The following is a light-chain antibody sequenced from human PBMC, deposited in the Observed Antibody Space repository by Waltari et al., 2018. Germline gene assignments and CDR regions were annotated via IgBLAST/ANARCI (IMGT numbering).Light chain of an antibody. CDR2: DAS. CDR1: QSVRSS. J-gene: IGKJ3*01. CDR3: QHRGHWPPDAT. V-gene: IGKV3-11*01. Sequence: EIVLTQSPATLSLSPGERATLSCRASQSVRSSLAWYQQKPGQSPRLLIYDASNSATGIPARFSGSGSGTDFTLTISSLEPEDFAVYYCQHRGHWPPDATFGPGTKVDIK.